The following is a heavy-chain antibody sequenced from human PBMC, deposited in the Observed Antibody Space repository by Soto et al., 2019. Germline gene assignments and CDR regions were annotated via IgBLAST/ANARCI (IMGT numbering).Heavy chain of an antibody. CDR1: GFTFSDYA. D-gene: IGHD7-27*01. Sequence: EVQLLESGGGLVQPGGSLRLSCAASGFTFSDYAMNWVRQAPGKGLEWVSFISGSSGNSTYYADAVKCRFTFCRDNTKITLYLKRNSLRAEDTDVYYCAKHPSWGGYYINGMDVWGQGTTVTVS. CDR2: ISGSSGNST. CDR3: AKHPSWGGYYINGMDV. V-gene: IGHV3-23*01. J-gene: IGHJ6*02.